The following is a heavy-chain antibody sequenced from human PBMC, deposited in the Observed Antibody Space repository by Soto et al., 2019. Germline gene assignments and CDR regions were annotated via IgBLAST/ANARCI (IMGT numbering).Heavy chain of an antibody. CDR3: ARALDFWSAYFDY. D-gene: IGHD3-3*01. CDR1: GFTFSSYW. V-gene: IGHV3-74*01. CDR2: IKNDGSGT. J-gene: IGHJ4*02. Sequence: GGSLSLSCAASGFTFSSYWMHWVRQVPGKGPVWVSRIKNDGSGTYYADSVKGRLTMSRDNAKNTVYLQMNSLRTEDTAVYYCARALDFWSAYFDYWGQGSLVTVSS.